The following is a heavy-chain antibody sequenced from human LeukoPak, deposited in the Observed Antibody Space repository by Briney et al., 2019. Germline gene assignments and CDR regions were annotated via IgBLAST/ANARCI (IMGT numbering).Heavy chain of an antibody. CDR2: IYTSGST. D-gene: IGHD4-23*01. Sequence: SEPLSLLCIVSGGPMSIFFWNGLRRPPGQGLERIGHIYTSGSTYYTPSLKNRLSISLDTSKNQFSLQMSSVTAAVTAVYYCARSDYGGNSAAFGVWGQGTMVTVSS. V-gene: IGHV4-4*08. CDR1: GGPMSIFF. CDR3: ARSDYGGNSAAFGV. J-gene: IGHJ3*01.